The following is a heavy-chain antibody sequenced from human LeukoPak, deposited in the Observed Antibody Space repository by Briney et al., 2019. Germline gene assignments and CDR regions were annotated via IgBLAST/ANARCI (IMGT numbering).Heavy chain of an antibody. CDR3: AKLGITMIGGV. Sequence: GGSLRLSCAASGFTFSSSWMTWVRQAPGKGLEWVASINQDGGEIHYVDSVKGRFTISRDNAKNSLYLQMNSLRAEDTAVYYCAKLGITMIGGVWGKGTTVTISS. CDR2: INQDGGEI. J-gene: IGHJ6*04. V-gene: IGHV3-7*01. CDR1: GFTFSSSW. D-gene: IGHD3-10*02.